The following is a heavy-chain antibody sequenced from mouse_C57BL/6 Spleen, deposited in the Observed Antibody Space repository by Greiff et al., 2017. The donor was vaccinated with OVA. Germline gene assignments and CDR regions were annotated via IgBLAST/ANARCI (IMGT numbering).Heavy chain of an antibody. D-gene: IGHD4-1*01. J-gene: IGHJ2*01. CDR1: GYTFTDYY. CDR2: INPNNGGT. CDR3: ARRELSYFDY. Sequence: VQLQQSGPELVKPGASVKISCKASGYTFTDYYMNWVKQSHGKSLEWIGDINPNNGGTSYNQKFKGKATLTVDKSSSTAYMELRSLTSEDSAVYYCARRELSYFDYWGQGTTLTVSS. V-gene: IGHV1-26*01.